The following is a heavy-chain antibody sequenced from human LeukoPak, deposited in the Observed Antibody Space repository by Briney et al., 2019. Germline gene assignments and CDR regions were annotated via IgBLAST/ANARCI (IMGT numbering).Heavy chain of an antibody. V-gene: IGHV7-4-1*02. J-gene: IGHJ3*02. CDR1: GYTFTSYA. CDR2: INTNTGNP. CDR3: ASLTVTRAFDM. D-gene: IGHD4-17*01. Sequence: ASVKVSCKASGYTFTSYAMNWVRQAPGQGLEWMGWINTNTGNPTYAQGFTGRFVFSLDTSVSTAYLQISSLKTEDTAVYYCASLTVTRAFDMWGQGTMVTVSS.